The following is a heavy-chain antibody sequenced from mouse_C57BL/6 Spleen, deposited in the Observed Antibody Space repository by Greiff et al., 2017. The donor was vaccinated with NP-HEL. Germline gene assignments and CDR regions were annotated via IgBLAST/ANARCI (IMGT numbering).Heavy chain of an antibody. V-gene: IGHV1-82*01. Sequence: VQLQQSGPELVKPGASVKISCKASGYAFSSSWMNWVKQRPGKGLEWIGRIYPGDGDTNYNGKFKGKATLTADKSSSTAYMQLSSLTSEDSAVYFCAGGYHYFDYWGQGTTLTVSS. CDR2: IYPGDGDT. CDR1: GYAFSSSW. CDR3: AGGYHYFDY. D-gene: IGHD2-2*01. J-gene: IGHJ2*01.